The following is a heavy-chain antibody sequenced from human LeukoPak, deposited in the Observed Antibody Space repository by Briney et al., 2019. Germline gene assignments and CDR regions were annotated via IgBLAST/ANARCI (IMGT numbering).Heavy chain of an antibody. CDR3: ARSLPAGYCSGGSCLYYYGMDV. Sequence: PSQTLSLTCTVSGGSISSYYWGWIRQPPGKGLEWIGYIYYSGSTNYNSSLKSRVTISVDTSKNQFSLKLSSVTAADTAVYYCARSLPAGYCSGGSCLYYYGMDVWGQGTTVTVSS. J-gene: IGHJ6*02. V-gene: IGHV4-59*08. D-gene: IGHD2-15*01. CDR1: GGSISSYY. CDR2: IYYSGST.